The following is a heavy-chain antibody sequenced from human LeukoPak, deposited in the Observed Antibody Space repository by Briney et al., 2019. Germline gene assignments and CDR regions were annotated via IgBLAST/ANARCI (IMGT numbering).Heavy chain of an antibody. CDR1: GGSFSGYY. D-gene: IGHD2/OR15-2a*01. CDR3: AREQYFDAVDI. J-gene: IGHJ3*02. V-gene: IGHV4-34*01. CDR2: INHSGST. Sequence: SETLSLTXAVYGGSFSGYYWSWIRQPPGKGLEWIGEINHSGSTNYNPSLKSRVTISVDTSKNQFSLKLSSVTAADTAVYYCAREQYFDAVDIWGQGTMVTVSS.